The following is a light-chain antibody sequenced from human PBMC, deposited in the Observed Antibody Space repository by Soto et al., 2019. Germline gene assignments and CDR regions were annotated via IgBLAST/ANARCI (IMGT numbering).Light chain of an antibody. J-gene: IGLJ1*01. V-gene: IGLV1-44*01. CDR1: SSNIGTNP. Sequence: QSVLTQPPSASGTPGQRVTISCSGSSSNIGTNPVNWYQQLPGTAPKLLIYTNYQRPSGVPDRFSGSKSGTSAFLAISGLQSEDEADYYCAAWDDSLNGHVFGTGTKVTVL. CDR2: TNY. CDR3: AAWDDSLNGHV.